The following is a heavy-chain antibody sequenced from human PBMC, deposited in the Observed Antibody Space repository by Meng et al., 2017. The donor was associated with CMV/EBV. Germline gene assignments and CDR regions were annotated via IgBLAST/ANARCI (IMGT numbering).Heavy chain of an antibody. J-gene: IGHJ4*02. CDR2: INHSGST. V-gene: IGHV4-34*01. CDR3: ARGGLYYYDSSGHFDY. D-gene: IGHD3-22*01. CDR1: GGSFSGYY. Sequence: QVQLQQWGAGLLKPSETLSLTCAVYGGSFSGYYWSWIRQPPGKGLEWIGEINHSGSTNYNPSLKSRVTMSVDTSKNQFSLKLSSVTAADTAVYYCARGGLYYYDSSGHFDYWGQGTLVTVSS.